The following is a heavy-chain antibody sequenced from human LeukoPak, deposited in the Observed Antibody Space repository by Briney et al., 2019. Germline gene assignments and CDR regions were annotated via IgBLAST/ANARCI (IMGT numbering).Heavy chain of an antibody. CDR3: AKDLAVFERGFDY. V-gene: IGHV3-23*01. D-gene: IGHD1-1*01. CDR2: ISGSGGST. Sequence: GGSLRLSCAASGFTFSDYYMSWIRQAPGKGLEWVSAISGSGGSTYYADSVKGRFTISRDNSKNTLYLQMNSLRAEDTAVYYCAKDLAVFERGFDYWGQGTLVTVSS. CDR1: GFTFSDYY. J-gene: IGHJ4*02.